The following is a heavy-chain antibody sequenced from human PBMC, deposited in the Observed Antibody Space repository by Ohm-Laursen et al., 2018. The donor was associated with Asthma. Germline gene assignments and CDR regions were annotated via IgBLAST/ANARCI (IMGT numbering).Heavy chain of an antibody. CDR1: GFTFSNYY. V-gene: IGHV3-11*04. CDR3: ARDDYGDYGWWFDP. CDR2: ISTTGNTI. D-gene: IGHD4-17*01. Sequence: GSLRLSCTASGFTFSNYYMSWIRQAPGKGLEWVSYISTTGNTIYYADSVKGRFTISRDNAKNSLYLQMNSLRDEDTAVYYCARDDYGDYGWWFDPWGQGTLVTVSS. J-gene: IGHJ5*02.